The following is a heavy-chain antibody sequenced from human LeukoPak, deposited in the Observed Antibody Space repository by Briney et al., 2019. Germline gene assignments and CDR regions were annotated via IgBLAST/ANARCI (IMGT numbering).Heavy chain of an antibody. CDR3: AREGFDSSGYYAVVY. J-gene: IGHJ4*02. CDR1: GFTFSDYN. D-gene: IGHD3-22*01. V-gene: IGHV3-21*01. Sequence: PGGSLRLSCAASGFTFSDYNMNWVRQAPGKGLEWVSSISRSSSYIYYADSVKGRFTISRDNAKNSLYLQMNSLRAEDTAVYYCAREGFDSSGYYAVVYWGQGTLVTVSS. CDR2: ISRSSSYI.